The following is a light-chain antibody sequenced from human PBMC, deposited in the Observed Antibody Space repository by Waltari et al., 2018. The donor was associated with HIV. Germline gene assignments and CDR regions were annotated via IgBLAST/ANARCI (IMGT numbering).Light chain of an antibody. CDR3: CSYAGSFVV. V-gene: IGLV2-23*01. CDR2: EGS. CDR1: SSDFGIYNL. Sequence: SALTQPASVSGSPGPSITISCTGTSSDFGIYNLVSWYQQYPGKAPKLMIYEGSKRPSGVSNRFSGSKSGNTASLTISGLQTEDEADYYCCSYAGSFVVFGGGTKLTVL. J-gene: IGLJ2*01.